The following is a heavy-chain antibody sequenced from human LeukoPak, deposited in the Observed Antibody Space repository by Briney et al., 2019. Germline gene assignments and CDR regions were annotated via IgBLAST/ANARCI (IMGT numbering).Heavy chain of an antibody. CDR1: GGSISSGDYY. CDR2: IYYSGST. D-gene: IGHD6-13*01. J-gene: IGHJ1*01. CDR3: ARGRFVGAAAGRFQH. Sequence: KPSETLSLTCTVSGGSISSGDYYWSWIRQPPGKGLEWIGYIYYSGSTNYNPSLKSRVTISVDTSKNQFSLELSSVTAADTAVYYCARGRFVGAAAGRFQHWGQGTLVTVSS. V-gene: IGHV4-61*08.